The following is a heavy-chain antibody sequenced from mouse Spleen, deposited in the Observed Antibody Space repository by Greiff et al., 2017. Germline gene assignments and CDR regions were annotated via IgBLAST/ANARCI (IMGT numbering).Heavy chain of an antibody. CDR1: GYTFTSYT. J-gene: IGHJ2*01. Sequence: VQLQESGAELARPGASVKMSCKASGYTFTSYTMHWVKQRPGQGLEWIGYINPSSGYTKYNQKFKDKATLTADKSSSTAYMQLSSLTSEDSAVYYCASRSYFDYWGQGTTLTVSS. V-gene: IGHV1-4*01. CDR3: ASRSYFDY. CDR2: INPSSGYT.